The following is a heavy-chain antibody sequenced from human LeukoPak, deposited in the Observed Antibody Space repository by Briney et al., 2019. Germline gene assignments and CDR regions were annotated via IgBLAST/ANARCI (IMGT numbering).Heavy chain of an antibody. J-gene: IGHJ1*01. CDR3: ARDSMIPH. V-gene: IGHV3-30-3*01. Sequence: GGSLRLSCAASGFTFSSYDMHWVRQAPGKGLEWVAVISYDGSNKYYADSVKGRFTISRDNSKNTLYLQMNSLRAEDTAVYYCARDSMIPHWGQGTLVTVSS. CDR1: GFTFSSYD. CDR2: ISYDGSNK. D-gene: IGHD3-16*01.